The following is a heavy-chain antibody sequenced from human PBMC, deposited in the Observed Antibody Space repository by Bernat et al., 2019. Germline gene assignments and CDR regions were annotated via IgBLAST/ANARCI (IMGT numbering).Heavy chain of an antibody. J-gene: IGHJ5*02. CDR3: AKMVVGVTNWFDP. CDR2: IYSGADT. V-gene: IGHV3-66*01. Sequence: EVQLVESGGGLVQPGGSLRLSCAASGFTFSNNYVSWVRQAPGKGLEWVSVIYSGADTYYADSVKGRFTISRDNSKNTLYLQMNSLRAEDTAVYYCAKMVVGVTNWFDPWGQGTLVTVSS. D-gene: IGHD2-15*01. CDR1: GFTFSNNY.